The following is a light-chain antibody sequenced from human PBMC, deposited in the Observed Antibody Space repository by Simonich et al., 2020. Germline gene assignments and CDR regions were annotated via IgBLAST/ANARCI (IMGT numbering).Light chain of an antibody. V-gene: IGKV4-1*01. CDR2: WAS. CDR3: QQYYSTPPYT. Sequence: DIVMTQSPDSLAVSLGERATINCKSSQSVLCSSNNKHYLAWYQQKPGQPPKLLIYWASTRESGVPDRFSGSGSGTDFTLTISSLQAEDVAVYYCQQYYSTPPYTFGQGTKLEIK. J-gene: IGKJ2*01. CDR1: QSVLCSSNNKHY.